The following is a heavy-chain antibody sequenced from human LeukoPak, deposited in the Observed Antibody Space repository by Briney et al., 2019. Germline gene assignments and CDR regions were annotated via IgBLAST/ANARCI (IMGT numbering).Heavy chain of an antibody. CDR2: IYYSGST. Sequence: SETLSLTCTVSGGSISSYYWSWIRQPPGKGLEWLGYIYYSGSTNYNPSLKSRVTISVDTSKNQFSLKLSSVTAADTAVYYCARLHPQSNDFWSGAFDYWGQGTLVTVSS. V-gene: IGHV4-59*08. D-gene: IGHD3-3*01. CDR3: ARLHPQSNDFWSGAFDY. CDR1: GGSISSYY. J-gene: IGHJ4*02.